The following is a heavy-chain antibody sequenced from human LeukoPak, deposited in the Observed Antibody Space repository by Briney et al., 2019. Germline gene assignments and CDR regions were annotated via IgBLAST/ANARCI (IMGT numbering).Heavy chain of an antibody. J-gene: IGHJ5*02. CDR1: GFTFGSYG. V-gene: IGHV3-33*01. Sequence: GRSLRLSCAASGFTFGSYGMHWVRQAPGKGLEWVAVIWYDGSNKYYADSVKGRFTISRDNSKNTLYLQMNSLRAEDAAVYYCARDPQGYCSGGSCYRNWFDPWGQGTLVTVSS. D-gene: IGHD2-15*01. CDR2: IWYDGSNK. CDR3: ARDPQGYCSGGSCYRNWFDP.